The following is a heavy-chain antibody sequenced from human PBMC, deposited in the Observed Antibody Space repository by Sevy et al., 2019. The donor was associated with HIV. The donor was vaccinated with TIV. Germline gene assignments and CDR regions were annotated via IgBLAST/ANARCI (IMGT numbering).Heavy chain of an antibody. Sequence: SETLSLTCTVSGASISSSGYYWGRIRQPPGKGLEWIASINYSGITFYNPSLKSRVTISADTSKNHFSLRLSSVTAADSSIYFCVGPKLTYINGWHYLDYWGQGTVVTVS. J-gene: IGHJ4*02. CDR3: VGPKLTYINGWHYLDY. CDR1: GASISSSGYY. V-gene: IGHV4-39*01. D-gene: IGHD6-25*01. CDR2: INYSGIT.